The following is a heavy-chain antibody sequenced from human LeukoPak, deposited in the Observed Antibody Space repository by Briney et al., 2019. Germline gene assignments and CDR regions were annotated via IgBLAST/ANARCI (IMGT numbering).Heavy chain of an antibody. D-gene: IGHD1-26*01. V-gene: IGHV3-74*01. J-gene: IGHJ4*02. CDR3: ARGGYSGSYYAYFDY. CDR1: GFTFSSYW. Sequence: GGSLRLSCAASGFTFSSYWMHWVRQAPGKGLVWVSRINSDGSSTSYADSVKGRFTISRDNAKNTLYLQMNSLRAEDTAVYYCARGGYSGSYYAYFDYWGQGTLVTVSS. CDR2: INSDGSST.